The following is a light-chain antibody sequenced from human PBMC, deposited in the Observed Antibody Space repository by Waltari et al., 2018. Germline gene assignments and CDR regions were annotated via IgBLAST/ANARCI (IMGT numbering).Light chain of an antibody. V-gene: IGKV3-11*01. CDR1: QSVSSY. CDR2: DAS. CDR3: QQRANWPLT. Sequence: EIVLTQSPATLSLSPGERATLSCRASQSVSSYLGWYQQNPGQAPRLLIYDASNRATGIPARLSGSGSGTDFTLTISSLEFEDFAVYYCQQRANWPLTFGGGTKVEIK. J-gene: IGKJ4*01.